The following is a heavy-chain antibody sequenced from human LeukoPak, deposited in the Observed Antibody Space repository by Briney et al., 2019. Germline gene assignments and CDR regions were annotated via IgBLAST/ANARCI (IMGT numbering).Heavy chain of an antibody. CDR1: GFTSSSYA. Sequence: GGSLRLSCAASGFTSSSYATSSVPHAPGKGLEWVSAISGSGGSTYHADSVKGRFTISRDHSKNTLYLQMNSLRAEDTAVYYCAKDRGHCSGTSCPLSACDIWGQGTMVTVFS. CDR2: ISGSGGST. V-gene: IGHV3-23*01. J-gene: IGHJ3*02. D-gene: IGHD2-2*01. CDR3: AKDRGHCSGTSCPLSACDI.